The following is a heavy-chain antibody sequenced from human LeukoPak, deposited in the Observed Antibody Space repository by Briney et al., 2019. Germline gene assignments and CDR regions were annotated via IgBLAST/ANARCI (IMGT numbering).Heavy chain of an antibody. CDR2: IYYSGST. Sequence: SETLSLTCTVSGGSISSSSYYLGWIRQPPGKGLEWIGSIYYSGSTNYNPSLKSRVTISVDTSKNQFSLKLSSVTAADTAVYYCARTYCSSTSCYYFDYWGQGTLVTVSS. D-gene: IGHD2-2*01. CDR1: GGSISSSSYY. J-gene: IGHJ4*02. CDR3: ARTYCSSTSCYYFDY. V-gene: IGHV4-39*07.